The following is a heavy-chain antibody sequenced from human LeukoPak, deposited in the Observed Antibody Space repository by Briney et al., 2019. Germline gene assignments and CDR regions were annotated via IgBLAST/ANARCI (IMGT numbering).Heavy chain of an antibody. J-gene: IGHJ5*02. CDR1: GYSFTSSW. Sequence: GESLKISCQASGYSFTSSWIGWARQMPGKGLEWMAIINPGDSDTRYSPSFQGQVTISANKSISTVYLQWGSLKASDTAMYYCARQPGAGWFDPWGQGTLVTVSS. CDR2: INPGDSDT. D-gene: IGHD3-10*01. CDR3: ARQPGAGWFDP. V-gene: IGHV5-51*01.